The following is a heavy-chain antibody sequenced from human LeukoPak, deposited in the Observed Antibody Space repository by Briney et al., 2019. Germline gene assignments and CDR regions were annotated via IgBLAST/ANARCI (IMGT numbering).Heavy chain of an antibody. Sequence: GGSLRLSCAASGITVSSNYMSWVRQAPGKGLEWVSVIYGGDNTYYAGSVKGRFITSRDKSKNTLYLQMNSLRAEDTAVYYCAKNYYSMDVWGQGTTVIVS. CDR3: AKNYYSMDV. CDR2: IYGGDNT. CDR1: GITVSSNY. J-gene: IGHJ6*02. V-gene: IGHV3-53*01.